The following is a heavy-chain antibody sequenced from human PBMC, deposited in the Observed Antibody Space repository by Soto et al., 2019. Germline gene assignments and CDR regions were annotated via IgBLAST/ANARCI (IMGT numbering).Heavy chain of an antibody. CDR3: ARGYCSSTSCRGGAFDI. D-gene: IGHD2-2*01. CDR1: GYTFTGYY. V-gene: IGHV1-2*04. CDR2: INPNSGGT. Sequence: QVPLVQSGAEVKKPGASVKVSCKASGYTFTGYYMHWVRQAPGQGLEWMGWINPNSGGTNYAQKFQGWVTMTRDTSISTDYMELSRLRADDTAVYYCARGYCSSTSCRGGAFDIWGQGTMVTVSS. J-gene: IGHJ3*02.